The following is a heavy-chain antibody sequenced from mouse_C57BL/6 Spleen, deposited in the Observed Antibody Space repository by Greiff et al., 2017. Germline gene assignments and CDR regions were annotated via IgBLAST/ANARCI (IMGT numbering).Heavy chain of an antibody. CDR2: ISYDGSN. J-gene: IGHJ4*01. D-gene: IGHD4-1*01. Sequence: EVKLMESGPGLVKPSQSLSLTCSVTGYSITSGYYWNWIRQFPGNKLEWMGYISYDGSNNYNPSLKNRISITRDTSKNQFFLKLNSVTTEDTATYYCAREDWDVGAMDYWGQGTSVTVSS. CDR1: GYSITSGYY. CDR3: AREDWDVGAMDY. V-gene: IGHV3-6*01.